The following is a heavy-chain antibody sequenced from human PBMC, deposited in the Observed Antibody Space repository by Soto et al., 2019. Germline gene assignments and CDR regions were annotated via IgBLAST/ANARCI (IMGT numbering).Heavy chain of an antibody. D-gene: IGHD1-1*01. CDR3: ARGRYGDY. V-gene: IGHV1-18*01. CDR1: GYGFTTYG. CDR2: ISAHNGNT. Sequence: QVHLVQSGAEVKKPGASVKVSCKGSGYGFTTYGITWVRQAPGQGLEWMAWISAHNGNTNYAQKLQGRVTVTRDTSTSTAYMGPRSLRSDDTAVDYSARGRYGDYWGQGALVTVSS. J-gene: IGHJ4*02.